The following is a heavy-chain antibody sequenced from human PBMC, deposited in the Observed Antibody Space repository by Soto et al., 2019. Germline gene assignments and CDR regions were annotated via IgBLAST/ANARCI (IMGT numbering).Heavy chain of an antibody. CDR1: GFTFSSYG. V-gene: IGHV3-33*01. D-gene: IGHD5-18*01. CDR3: VRERSGYSYGCIDY. Sequence: GGSLRLSCAASGFTFSSYGMHWVRQAPGKGLEWVAVIWYDGSNKYYADSVKGRFTISRDNSKNTLYLQMNSLRAEDTAVYYCVRERSGYSYGCIDYWGQGTLVNVSS. J-gene: IGHJ4*02. CDR2: IWYDGSNK.